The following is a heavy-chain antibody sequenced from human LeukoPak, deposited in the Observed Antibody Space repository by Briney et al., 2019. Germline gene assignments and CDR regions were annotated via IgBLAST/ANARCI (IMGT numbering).Heavy chain of an antibody. J-gene: IGHJ5*02. CDR3: ARVEEFCSSGSCYLGWFDP. Sequence: SETLSLTCTVSGASISSYYWIWLRQPPGRGLVWIGYIYYSGSTNYNPSLKSRVTISLDTSKNQFSLKLRSVTAADTAVYYCARVEEFCSSGSCYLGWFDPWGQGTLVTVSS. CDR1: GASISSYY. V-gene: IGHV4-59*01. CDR2: IYYSGST. D-gene: IGHD2-15*01.